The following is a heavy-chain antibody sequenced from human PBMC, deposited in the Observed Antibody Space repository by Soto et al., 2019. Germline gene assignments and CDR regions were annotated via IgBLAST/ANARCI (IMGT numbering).Heavy chain of an antibody. J-gene: IGHJ5*02. CDR2: ITAGNGNT. CDR3: ARTAGPTPFDP. Sequence: ASVKVSCKASGYTFTTYTMLWVRQAPGQRLEWMGWITAGNGNTKYSQKFQGRVTITRDTSASTVYMELNSLTSEDTAVYYCARTAGPTPFDPWGQGTPVTVSS. V-gene: IGHV1-3*01. CDR1: GYTFTTYT. D-gene: IGHD6-19*01.